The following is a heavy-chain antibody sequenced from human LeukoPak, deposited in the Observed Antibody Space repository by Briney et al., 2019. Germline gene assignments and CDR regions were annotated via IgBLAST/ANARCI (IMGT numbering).Heavy chain of an antibody. V-gene: IGHV5-51*01. D-gene: IGHD1-26*01. CDR2: IYPGDSNT. CDR3: ARGPSGSYYWDVDY. CDR1: GYTFTSYW. J-gene: IGHJ4*02. Sequence: GESLKISCKASGYTFTSYWIGWVRQMPGQGPEWMGIIYPGDSNTRYSPSFQGQVTISADKSISTAYLQWSSLKASDTAMYYCARGPSGSYYWDVDYWGQGTLVTVSS.